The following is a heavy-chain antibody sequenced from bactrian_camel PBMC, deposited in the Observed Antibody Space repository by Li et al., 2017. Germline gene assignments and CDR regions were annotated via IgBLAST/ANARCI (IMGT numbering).Heavy chain of an antibody. J-gene: IGHJ6*01. CDR1: GYTYKRFC. CDR2: IDSGGGP. CDR3: AAFPKGPVFGLLVADFEY. Sequence: VQLVESGGGSVQAGGSLRLSCVASGYTYKRFCMGWFRDARRKGREGVAAIDSGGGPEYADSAKGRFTISRDSTENTLYLHMNSLKPEDTAIYTCAAFPKGPVFGLLVADFEYWGQGTQVTVS. D-gene: IGHD7*01. V-gene: IGHV3S31*01.